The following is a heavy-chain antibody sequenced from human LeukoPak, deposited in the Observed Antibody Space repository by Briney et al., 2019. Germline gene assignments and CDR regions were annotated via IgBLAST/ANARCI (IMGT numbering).Heavy chain of an antibody. CDR1: GFTFSSYG. CDR2: ISYDGSNK. V-gene: IGHV3-30*18. Sequence: PGGSLRLSCAASGFTFSSYGMHWVRQAPGKGLEWVAVISYDGSNKYYADSVKGRFTISRDNSKNTLYLQMNSLRAEDTAVYYCAKSLASCPSFFACIYYDSGPFDYWGQGTLVTVSS. J-gene: IGHJ4*02. D-gene: IGHD3-22*01. CDR3: AKSLASCPSFFACIYYDSGPFDY.